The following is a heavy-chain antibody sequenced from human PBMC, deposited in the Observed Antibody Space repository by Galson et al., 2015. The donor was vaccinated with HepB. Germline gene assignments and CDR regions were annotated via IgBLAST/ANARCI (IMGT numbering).Heavy chain of an antibody. Sequence: SLRLSCAASGFTVSSNYMSWVRQAPGKGLEWVSVIYSGGSTYYADSVKGRFTISRDNSKNTLYLQMNSLRAEDTAAYYCAREIPETYYDFWSGYRPYYYYYMDVWGKGTTVTVSS. CDR2: IYSGGST. CDR3: AREIPETYYDFWSGYRPYYYYYMDV. D-gene: IGHD3-3*01. V-gene: IGHV3-66*01. J-gene: IGHJ6*03. CDR1: GFTVSSNY.